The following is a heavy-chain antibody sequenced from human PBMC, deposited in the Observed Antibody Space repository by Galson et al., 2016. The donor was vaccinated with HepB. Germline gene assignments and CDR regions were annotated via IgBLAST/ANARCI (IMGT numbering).Heavy chain of an antibody. CDR1: GDSFSSSS. V-gene: IGHV3-23*01. D-gene: IGHD1-20*01. Sequence: ETLSLTCTVSGDSFSSSSFYWGWIRQSPGKGLEWLSSVSGSGGSTCYADSVRGRFIISRGSSENTLYLQMNTLRGDDTALYYCAKAGYNSHERNNWFDSWGQGTLVTVSS. CDR3: AKAGYNSHERNNWFDS. CDR2: VSGSGGST. J-gene: IGHJ5*01.